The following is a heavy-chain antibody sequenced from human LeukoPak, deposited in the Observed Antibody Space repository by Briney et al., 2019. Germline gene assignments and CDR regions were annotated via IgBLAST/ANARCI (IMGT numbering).Heavy chain of an antibody. Sequence: SETLSLTCTVSGGSFSSYYWNWIRQPPGKGLEWIGYIYDSGNTNYNPSLKSRVTISLDMSENQFSLKLSSVTAADTAIYYCARDGGDSNPVWGQGTLVTVSS. CDR3: ARDGGDSNPV. D-gene: IGHD2-21*02. CDR2: IYDSGNT. V-gene: IGHV4-59*01. CDR1: GGSFSSYY. J-gene: IGHJ4*02.